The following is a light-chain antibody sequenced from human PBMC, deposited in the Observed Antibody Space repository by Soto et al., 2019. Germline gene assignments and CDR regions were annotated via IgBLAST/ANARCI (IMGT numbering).Light chain of an antibody. J-gene: IGLJ1*01. Sequence: QAVVTQPPSASGTPGQRVTISCSGSSSNIGSNSVNWYQQVPGTAPKFLISSNNRRPSGVPDRFAGSKSGTSGSLAISGLQSEDEAEYFCAAWDNSLKGFVFGTGTQLTVL. CDR2: SNN. V-gene: IGLV1-44*01. CDR1: SSNIGSNS. CDR3: AAWDNSLKGFV.